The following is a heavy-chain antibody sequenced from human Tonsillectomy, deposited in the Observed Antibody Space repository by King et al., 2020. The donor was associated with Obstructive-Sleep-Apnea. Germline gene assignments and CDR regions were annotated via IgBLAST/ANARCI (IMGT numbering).Heavy chain of an antibody. CDR3: ARVRGFRGPKDY. CDR2: IYYSGST. CDR1: NGSISSSSYY. J-gene: IGHJ4*02. Sequence: QLQESGPGLVKPSETLSLTCTVSNGSISSSSYYWGWIRQPPGKGLEGIGGIYYSGSTYYHPSLKSRVTIAVDTSNNQFSLTLSSVTAADSAVYYCARVRGFRGPKDYWGQGTLVTVSS. D-gene: IGHD3-10*01. V-gene: IGHV4-39*07.